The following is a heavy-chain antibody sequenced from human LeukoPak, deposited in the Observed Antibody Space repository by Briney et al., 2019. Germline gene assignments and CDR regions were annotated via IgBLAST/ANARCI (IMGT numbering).Heavy chain of an antibody. D-gene: IGHD6-13*01. CDR1: GFTFSSYG. CDR3: AKVQQQLVQLWDY. V-gene: IGHV3-23*01. Sequence: GGSLRLSCAASGFTFSSYGMSWVRQAPGKGLEWVSAISGSGGSTYYADSVKGRFTISRDNSKNTLYLQMNSLRAEDTAVYYCAKVQQQLVQLWDYWGQGTLVTVSS. CDR2: ISGSGGST. J-gene: IGHJ4*02.